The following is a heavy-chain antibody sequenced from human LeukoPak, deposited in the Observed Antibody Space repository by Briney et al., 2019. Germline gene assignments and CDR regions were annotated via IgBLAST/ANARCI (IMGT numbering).Heavy chain of an antibody. Sequence: SETLSLTCSVSGGSMSSYYWSWIRQSPGKGLEWIGYIYHSGSTDYNSSLKSRVTISEDTSKKQFSLKLSSVTAADTAVYYCARVRGYGDKGAFDIWGQGTMVTVSS. CDR2: IYHSGST. CDR1: GGSMSSYY. D-gene: IGHD4-17*01. V-gene: IGHV4-59*12. J-gene: IGHJ3*02. CDR3: ARVRGYGDKGAFDI.